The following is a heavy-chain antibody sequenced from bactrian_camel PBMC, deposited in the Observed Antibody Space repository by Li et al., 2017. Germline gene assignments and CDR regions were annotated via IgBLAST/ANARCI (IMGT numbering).Heavy chain of an antibody. V-gene: IGHV3S53*01. D-gene: IGHD1*01. CDR1: GYMYSRNC. CDR2: IERDGER. Sequence: HVQLVESGGGSVQVGGSLRLSCVASGYMYSRNCMAWFRQSPGKEREGVASIERDGERRYAESVKGRFTISQDGAENTVSLQMNSLKPEDTSVYYCAADRGYGLGCLSDSGYWGQGTQVTVS. CDR3: AADRGYGLGCLSDSGY. J-gene: IGHJ6*01.